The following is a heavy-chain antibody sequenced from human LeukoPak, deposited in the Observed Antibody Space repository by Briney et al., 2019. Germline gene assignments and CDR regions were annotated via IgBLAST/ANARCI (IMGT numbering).Heavy chain of an antibody. CDR2: IWYDGSNK. CDR3: ARESEIFGVVLNYFDY. V-gene: IGHV3-33*08. CDR1: GFTFSSYG. D-gene: IGHD3-3*01. J-gene: IGHJ4*02. Sequence: PGGSLRLSCAASGFTFSSYGMHWVRQAPGKGLEWVAVIWYDGSNKYYADSVKGRFTISRDNSKNTLYLQMNSLRAEDTAVYYCARESEIFGVVLNYFDYWGQGTLVTVSS.